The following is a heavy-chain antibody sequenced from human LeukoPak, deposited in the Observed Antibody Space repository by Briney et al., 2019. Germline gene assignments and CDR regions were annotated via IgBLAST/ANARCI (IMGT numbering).Heavy chain of an antibody. Sequence: QSGGSLRLSCAASGFTFSSYAMHWVRQAPGKGLEWVAVISYDGSNKYYADSVKGRFTISRDNSKNTLYLQMNSLRAEDTAVYYCASGYSSGWYVYFQHWGQGTLVTVSS. CDR3: ASGYSSGWYVYFQH. V-gene: IGHV3-30-3*01. J-gene: IGHJ1*01. CDR1: GFTFSSYA. D-gene: IGHD6-19*01. CDR2: ISYDGSNK.